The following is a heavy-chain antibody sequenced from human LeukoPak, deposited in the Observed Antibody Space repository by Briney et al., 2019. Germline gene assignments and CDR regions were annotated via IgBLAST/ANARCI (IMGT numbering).Heavy chain of an antibody. CDR3: ARGTWDGDRTFDI. Sequence: GRSLGLSCAASGFTFSSYSMDWVRQARGKGLEWISYISGTSSIIYYTPSVKGRFTISRDNGKSSLYLQMNSLRDDDTAVYFCARGTWDGDRTFDIWGQGAMVTVSS. CDR2: ISGTSSII. V-gene: IGHV3-48*02. J-gene: IGHJ3*02. CDR1: GFTFSSYS. D-gene: IGHD5-24*01.